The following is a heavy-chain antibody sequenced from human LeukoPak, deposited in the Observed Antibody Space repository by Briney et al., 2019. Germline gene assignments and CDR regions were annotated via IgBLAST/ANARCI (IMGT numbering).Heavy chain of an antibody. CDR2: ISTYNGNT. D-gene: IGHD5-24*01. CDR1: GYTFTSYG. V-gene: IGHV1-18*01. J-gene: IGHJ4*02. Sequence: ASVKVSCKASGYTFTSYGISWVRQAPGQGLEWMGWISTYNGNTNYAQKFQGRVTMTTDTSMSTAYMELRSLRSDDTAVYYCARGSTRWLQAYYFDYWGQGTLVTVSS. CDR3: ARGSTRWLQAYYFDY.